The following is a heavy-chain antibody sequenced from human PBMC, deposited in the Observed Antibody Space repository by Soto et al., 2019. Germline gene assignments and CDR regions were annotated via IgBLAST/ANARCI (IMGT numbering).Heavy chain of an antibody. CDR1: GGSVSSYH. J-gene: IGHJ6*02. D-gene: IGHD3-16*01. CDR2: IYYSGST. V-gene: IGHV4-59*02. Sequence: QVQLQESGPGLVKPSETLSLTCTVSGGSVSSYHWNWIRQAPGKGLEWIGYIYYSGSTNYNPSLKSRVTISEDMSKNQCSLKLSSVTAADTAVYYCARELRGLDVWGHGTTVTVSS. CDR3: ARELRGLDV.